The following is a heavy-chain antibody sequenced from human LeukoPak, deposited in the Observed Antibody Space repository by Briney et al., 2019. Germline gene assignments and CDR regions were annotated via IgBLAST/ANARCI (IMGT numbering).Heavy chain of an antibody. CDR3: AKGMVAATTGYFDY. Sequence: PGRSLRLSCAASGFTFSSYGMHWVRQAPGKGLEWVAVISYDGSNKYYADSVKGRFTISRDNSKNTLYLQMNSLRAEDTAVYYCAKGMVAATTGYFDYWGQGTLVTVSS. CDR1: GFTFSSYG. J-gene: IGHJ4*02. CDR2: ISYDGSNK. D-gene: IGHD2-15*01. V-gene: IGHV3-30*18.